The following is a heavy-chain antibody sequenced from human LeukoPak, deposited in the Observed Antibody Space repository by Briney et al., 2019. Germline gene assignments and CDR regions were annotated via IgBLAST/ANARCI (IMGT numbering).Heavy chain of an antibody. D-gene: IGHD5-18*01. CDR3: VTGFTTMAVDY. V-gene: IGHV1-24*01. Sequence: ASVKVSCKVSGKNLSDLSIHWLRQPPGKGLEWLGGSDPEDGERIYAQMFQGRVTMTEDTSIDTAYMELSSLRSEDTAVYYCVTGFTTMAVDYLGQGTLVTVSP. J-gene: IGHJ4*02. CDR1: GKNLSDLS. CDR2: SDPEDGER.